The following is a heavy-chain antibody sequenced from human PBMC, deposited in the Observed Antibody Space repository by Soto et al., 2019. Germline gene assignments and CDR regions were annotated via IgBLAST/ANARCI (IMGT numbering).Heavy chain of an antibody. CDR1: GFIFTDHW. D-gene: IGHD2-2*01. CDR2: INSGGTRV. J-gene: IGHJ4*02. Sequence: EVHLAESGGGLVQPGGSLRLSCVASGFIFTDHWMHWVRQAPGKALVWVARINSGGTRVNYADFVKGRFTISRDNAQHTPYLQMKSLGVDDTAVYYCARGDCSSPSCFVGGTHWGQGTLVTVSS. V-gene: IGHV3-74*01. CDR3: ARGDCSSPSCFVGGTH.